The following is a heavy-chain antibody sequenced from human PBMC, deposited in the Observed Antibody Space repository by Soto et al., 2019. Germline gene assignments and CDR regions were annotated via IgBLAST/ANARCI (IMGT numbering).Heavy chain of an antibody. J-gene: IGHJ3*02. V-gene: IGHV1-2*02. CDR3: AVTYYYDSSASGDDAFDI. CDR2: INPNSGGS. CDR1: GYTFTGYY. Sequence: QVQLVQSGAEVKKPGASVKVSCKASGYTFTGYYIHWVRQAPGQGLEWMGYINPNSGGSNYAQKFQGRVTMTRDTSISTAYMELTRLRSDDTAFYFCAVTYYYDSSASGDDAFDIWGQGTMVTVSS. D-gene: IGHD3-22*01.